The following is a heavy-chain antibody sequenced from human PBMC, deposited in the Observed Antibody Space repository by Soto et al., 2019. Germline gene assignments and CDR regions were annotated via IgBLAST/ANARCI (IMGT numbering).Heavy chain of an antibody. CDR1: W. V-gene: IGHV4-4*02. Sequence: WWSWVRQPPGKGLEWIGEIYHSGSTNYNPSLKSRVTISVDKSKNQFSLKLSSVTAADTAVYYCATRIAVAGTHFGYWGQGTLVTVSS. J-gene: IGHJ4*02. CDR2: IYHSGST. D-gene: IGHD6-19*01. CDR3: ATRIAVAGTHFGY.